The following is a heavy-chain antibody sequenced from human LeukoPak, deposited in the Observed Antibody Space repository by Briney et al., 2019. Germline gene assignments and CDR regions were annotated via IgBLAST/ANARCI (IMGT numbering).Heavy chain of an antibody. D-gene: IGHD5-12*01. CDR3: ARGPSGYHNT. Sequence: GGSLRLSCAASRFAFSNYWMSWVRQAPGKGLEWVAATVGSRPDTYHADSVKGRFTVSRDNSKNTLYLQMNSLRAEDTAVYYCARGPSGYHNTGGQGTLVTVSS. CDR2: TVGSRPDT. CDR1: RFAFSNYW. J-gene: IGHJ4*02. V-gene: IGHV3-23*01.